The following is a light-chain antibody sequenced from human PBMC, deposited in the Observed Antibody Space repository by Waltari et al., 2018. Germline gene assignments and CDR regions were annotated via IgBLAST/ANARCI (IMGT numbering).Light chain of an antibody. CDR3: ATWDSRLSGVL. Sequence: QSVLTQPPSVSAAPGHKVTISCSGNTSNIEKNYVSWYQQFPPTAPKLLIFDNSPRPAGIPDRFSASKSGTSATLSITGLQAGDEADYYCATWDSRLSGVLFGGGTKLTVL. V-gene: IGLV1-51*01. CDR2: DNS. CDR1: TSNIEKNY. J-gene: IGLJ2*01.